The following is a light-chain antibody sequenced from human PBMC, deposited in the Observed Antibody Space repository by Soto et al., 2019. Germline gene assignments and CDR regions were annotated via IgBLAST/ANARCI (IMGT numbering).Light chain of an antibody. CDR1: QNIRTY. Sequence: DIQMTQSPSSLSASVGYRVTITCRASQNIRTYLTWYQQKPGKGPTVLIYAASTLQRGVPSRFSGSTTGTDFTLTITGLQPEDFATYYCQQSYSRTFGQGTKVDIK. CDR2: AAS. CDR3: QQSYSRT. J-gene: IGKJ1*01. V-gene: IGKV1-39*01.